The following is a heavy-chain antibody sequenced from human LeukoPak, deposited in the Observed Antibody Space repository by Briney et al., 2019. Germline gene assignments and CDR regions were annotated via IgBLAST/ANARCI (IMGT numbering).Heavy chain of an antibody. CDR2: IYYSGST. V-gene: IGHV4-59*08. CDR3: ARSSYSSSSSPPLLDY. J-gene: IGHJ4*02. D-gene: IGHD6-6*01. Sequence: PSETLSLTCTVSGGSISSYYWSWIRQPPGKGLEWIGYIYYSGSTNYNPSLKSRVTISVDTSKNQFSLKLSSVTAADTAVYYCARSSYSSSSSPPLLDYWGQGTLVTVSS. CDR1: GGSISSYY.